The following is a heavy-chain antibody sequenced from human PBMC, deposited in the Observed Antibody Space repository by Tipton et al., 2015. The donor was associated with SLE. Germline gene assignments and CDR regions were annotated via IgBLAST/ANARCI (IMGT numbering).Heavy chain of an antibody. CDR2: TYYSGSP. V-gene: IGHV4-31*02. J-gene: IGHJ6*02. CDR3: AGSNRAGYFYYGMDV. D-gene: IGHD1-14*01. CDR1: GGSISSGGYY. Sequence: LRLSCNVSGGSISSGGYYWSWIRQHPGKGLEWIGYTYYSGSPYYNPSLKSRVTIFVDTSKNQISLKLSSVTAADTAVYYCAGSNRAGYFYYGMDVWGQGTTVTVSS.